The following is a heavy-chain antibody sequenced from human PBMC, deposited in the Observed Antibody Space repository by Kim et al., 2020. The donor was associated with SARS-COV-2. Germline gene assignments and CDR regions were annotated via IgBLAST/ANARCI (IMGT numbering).Heavy chain of an antibody. D-gene: IGHD6-19*01. Sequence: SRVTISVDKSKNQFSLKLSSVTAADTAVYYCARDRVSSSGWYSLEYYFDYWGQGTLVTVSS. J-gene: IGHJ4*02. CDR3: ARDRVSSSGWYSLEYYFDY. V-gene: IGHV4-4*02.